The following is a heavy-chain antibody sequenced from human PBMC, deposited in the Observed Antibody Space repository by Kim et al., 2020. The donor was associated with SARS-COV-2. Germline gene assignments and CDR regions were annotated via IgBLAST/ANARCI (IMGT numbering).Heavy chain of an antibody. D-gene: IGHD3-9*01. J-gene: IGHJ6*02. CDR2: ISYDGSNK. CDR3: AEDLKGYFDWLRSRFYYYYGLDV. Sequence: GGSLRLSCAASGFTFSNYGMHWVSQAPGKGLGWVAVISYDGSNKYYADSVKGRFTISRDNSKNTLYLQMNSLRAEDTAVYYCAEDLKGYFDWLRSRFYYYYGLDVWGQETTVTFSS. CDR1: GFTFSNYG. V-gene: IGHV3-30*18.